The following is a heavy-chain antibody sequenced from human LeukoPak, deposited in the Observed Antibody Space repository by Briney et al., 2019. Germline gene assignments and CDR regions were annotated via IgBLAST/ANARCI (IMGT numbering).Heavy chain of an antibody. CDR3: ARFLGREATEQGRWFDP. CDR1: GYTFTGYY. V-gene: IGHV1-2*02. J-gene: IGHJ5*02. D-gene: IGHD5-24*01. Sequence: ASVKVSCRASGYTFTGYYMHWVRQAPGQGLEWMGWINPNSGGTNYAQKFQGRVTMTRDTSISTAYMELSRLRSDDTAVYYCARFLGREATEQGRWFDPWGQGTLVTVSS. CDR2: INPNSGGT.